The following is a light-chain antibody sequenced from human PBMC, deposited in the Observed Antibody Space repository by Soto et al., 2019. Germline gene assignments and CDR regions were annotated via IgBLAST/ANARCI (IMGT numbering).Light chain of an antibody. CDR2: GAS. J-gene: IGKJ3*01. CDR1: QDIRKY. V-gene: IGKV1-33*01. Sequence: DIQMTQSPSSLSASVGDRVTITCQASQDIRKYLSWYQQKPGKAPKLLIYGASYLEKGVASRFSGSGYGTAFTFTISSLQPEDIATYYCQHYDHLPPFTFGPGTKVAIK. CDR3: QHYDHLPPFT.